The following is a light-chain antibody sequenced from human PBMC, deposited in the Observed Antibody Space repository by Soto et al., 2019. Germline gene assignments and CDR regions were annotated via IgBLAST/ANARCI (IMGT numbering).Light chain of an antibody. V-gene: IGKV3-20*01. Sequence: EIVLTQSPGTLSLSPGERATLSCRASQSVSSSYLAWYQQKPDQAPRRLIYGASSRATGIPDRISGSGSGTEFTLTLSRLEPEDFPVYYCQQYGSAPPLFTFGPGTKVDIK. CDR1: QSVSSSY. CDR2: GAS. J-gene: IGKJ3*01. CDR3: QQYGSAPPLFT.